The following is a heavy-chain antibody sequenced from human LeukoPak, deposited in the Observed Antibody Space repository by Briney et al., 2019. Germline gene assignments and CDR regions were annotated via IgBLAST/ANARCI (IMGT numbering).Heavy chain of an antibody. D-gene: IGHD6-19*01. CDR2: IHYSGNT. Sequence: SETLSLTCSVSGGSISGSSYYWGWIRQPPGKGLEWIGSIHYSGNTYNNPSLKSRITISVDTSKNQFSLKLTSVTAADTAVYYCARGLKKQWAPKKTRNNYYMDVWGKGTTVTVSS. J-gene: IGHJ6*03. CDR3: ARGLKKQWAPKKTRNNYYMDV. V-gene: IGHV4-39*02. CDR1: GGSISGSSYY.